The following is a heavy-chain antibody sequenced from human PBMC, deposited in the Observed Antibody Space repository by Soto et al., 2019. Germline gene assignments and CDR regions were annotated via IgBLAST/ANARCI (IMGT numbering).Heavy chain of an antibody. CDR2: ISYDGSNK. CDR3: ARVKVPGIAAAGTRTYYYYYYYGMDV. Sequence: VGSLRLSCAASGFTFSSYAMHWVRQAPGKGLEWVAVISYDGSNKYYADSVKGRFTISRDNSKNTLYLQMNSLRAEDTAVYYCARVKVPGIAAAGTRTYYYYYYYGMDVWGQGTTVTV. D-gene: IGHD6-13*01. V-gene: IGHV3-30-3*01. J-gene: IGHJ6*02. CDR1: GFTFSSYA.